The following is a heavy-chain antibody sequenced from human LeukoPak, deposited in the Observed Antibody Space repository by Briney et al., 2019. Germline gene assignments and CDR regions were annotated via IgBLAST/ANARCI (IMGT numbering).Heavy chain of an antibody. J-gene: IGHJ4*02. V-gene: IGHV3-48*03. CDR1: GFTFSSYE. CDR2: INSRGDII. D-gene: IGHD2-2*01. Sequence: GGSLRLSCAASGFTFSSYEMNWIRQAPGKGLEWVSYINSRGDIIHYADSVRDRFTISRDNAKNSLYLQMNSLRAEDTAVYYCANWEYQLHFDYWGQGTLVTVSS. CDR3: ANWEYQLHFDY.